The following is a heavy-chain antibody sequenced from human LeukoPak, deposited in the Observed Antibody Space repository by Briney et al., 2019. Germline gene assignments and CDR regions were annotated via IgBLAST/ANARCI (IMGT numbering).Heavy chain of an antibody. J-gene: IGHJ4*02. CDR3: ARRVRWQLWSTRGYYFDY. Sequence: ASVKVSCKASGYTFTSYGISWVRQAPGQGLEWMGWISAYNGNTNYAQKLQGRVTMTTDTSTSTAYMELRSLRSDDTAVYYCARRVRWQLWSTRGYYFDYWGQGTLVTVSS. CDR2: ISAYNGNT. D-gene: IGHD5-18*01. V-gene: IGHV1-18*01. CDR1: GYTFTSYG.